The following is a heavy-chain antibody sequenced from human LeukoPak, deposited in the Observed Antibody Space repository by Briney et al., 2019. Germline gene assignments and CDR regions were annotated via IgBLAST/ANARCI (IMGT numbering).Heavy chain of an antibody. V-gene: IGHV3-30-3*01. CDR2: ISYDGSNK. CDR3: ARPARPDGYCSSTSCQWYYYYYMDV. CDR1: GFTFSSYA. D-gene: IGHD2-2*03. Sequence: GGSLRLSCAASGFTFSSYAMHWVRQAPGKGLEWVAVISYDGSNKYYADSVKGRFTISRDNSKNTLYLQMNSLRTEDTAVYYCARPARPDGYCSSTSCQWYYYYYMDVWGKGTTVTVSS. J-gene: IGHJ6*03.